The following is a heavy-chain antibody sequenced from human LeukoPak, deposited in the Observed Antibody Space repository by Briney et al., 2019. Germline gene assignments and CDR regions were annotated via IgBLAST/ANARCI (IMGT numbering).Heavy chain of an antibody. D-gene: IGHD4-17*01. J-gene: IGHJ5*02. Sequence: GGSLRLSCAASGFTFSSYSMNWVRQAPGKGLVWVSRINSDGSSTSYADSVKGRFTISRDNAKNTLYLQMNSLRAEDTAVYYCARPDYGDYDGWFDPWGQGTLVTVSS. CDR3: ARPDYGDYDGWFDP. V-gene: IGHV3-74*01. CDR1: GFTFSSYS. CDR2: INSDGSST.